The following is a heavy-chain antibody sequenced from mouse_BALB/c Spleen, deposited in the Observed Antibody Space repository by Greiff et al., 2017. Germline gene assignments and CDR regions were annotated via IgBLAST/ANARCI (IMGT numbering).Heavy chain of an antibody. CDR3: ARGGGPPRLFDY. V-gene: IGHV1-4*01. D-gene: IGHD3-3*01. J-gene: IGHJ2*01. CDR2: INPSSGYT. CDR1: GYTFTSYT. Sequence: QVQLQQSGAELARPGASVKMSCKASGYTFTSYTMHWVKQRPGQGLEWIGYINPSSGYTNYNQKFKDKATLTVDKSSSTAYMQLSSPTSEDSAVYYCARGGGPPRLFDYWGQGTTLTVSS.